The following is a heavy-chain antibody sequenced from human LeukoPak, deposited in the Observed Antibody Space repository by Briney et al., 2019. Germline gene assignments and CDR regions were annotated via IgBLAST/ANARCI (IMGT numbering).Heavy chain of an antibody. CDR1: GGSISNYY. J-gene: IGHJ4*02. V-gene: IGHV4-4*07. CDR3: ARSRGTTLVTRFDY. Sequence: PSETLSLTCTVSGGSISNYYWSWIRQPAGKGLEWIGRINTSGSTEYNPSLKSRVTMSVDTAKNQFSLNLSSLTAADTAVYYCARSRGTTLVTRFDYWGQGTLVTVSS. D-gene: IGHD5-18*01. CDR2: INTSGST.